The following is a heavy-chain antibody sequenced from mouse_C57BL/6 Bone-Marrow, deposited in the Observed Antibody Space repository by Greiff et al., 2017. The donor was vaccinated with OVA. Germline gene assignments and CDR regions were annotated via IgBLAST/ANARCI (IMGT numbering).Heavy chain of an antibody. CDR3: ARHQAWFAY. CDR2: ISSGGSYT. Sequence: VQLQQSGGDLVKPGGSLKLSCAASGFTFSSYGMSWVRQTPDKRLEWVATISSGGSYTYYPDSVKGRFTISRDNAKNTLYLQMSSLKSEDTAMYYCARHQAWFAYWGQGTLVTVSA. J-gene: IGHJ3*01. CDR1: GFTFSSYG. V-gene: IGHV5-6*01.